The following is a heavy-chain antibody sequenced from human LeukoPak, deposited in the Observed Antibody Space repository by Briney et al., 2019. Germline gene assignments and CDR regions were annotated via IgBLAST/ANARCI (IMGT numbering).Heavy chain of an antibody. Sequence: ASVKVSCKASGYSFADYYIHWVRQAPGQGLEWMGWIKPNSGGTRSARKFQGRVTMTRDTSISTAYMELSSLRYDDTAVYYCATNILVRDIINWFDPWGQGTLVTVSS. CDR1: GYSFADYY. D-gene: IGHD3-10*01. J-gene: IGHJ5*02. CDR3: ATNILVRDIINWFDP. V-gene: IGHV1-2*02. CDR2: IKPNSGGT.